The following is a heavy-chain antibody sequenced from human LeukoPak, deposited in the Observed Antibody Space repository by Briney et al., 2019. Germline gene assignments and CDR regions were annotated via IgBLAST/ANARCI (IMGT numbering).Heavy chain of an antibody. J-gene: IGHJ4*02. CDR2: ISSSSSYI. Sequence: PGGSLRLSCAASGFTFSSYSMNWVRQAPGKGLEWVSSISSSSSYIYYADSVKGRFTVSRDNAKNSLYLQMNSLRAEDTAVYYCATSHDYGGNYPFDYWGQGTLVTVSS. D-gene: IGHD4-23*01. CDR3: ATSHDYGGNYPFDY. V-gene: IGHV3-21*01. CDR1: GFTFSSYS.